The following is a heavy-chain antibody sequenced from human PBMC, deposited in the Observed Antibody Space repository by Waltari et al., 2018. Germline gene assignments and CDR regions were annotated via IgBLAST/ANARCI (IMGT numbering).Heavy chain of an antibody. V-gene: IGHV1-2*06. CDR1: GYTFSGSY. D-gene: IGHD2-15*01. CDR3: AAKGVVLPATYDY. Sequence: QVQLVQSGAEAKKPGASVKVSCKAPGYTFSGSYIHWVRQAPGQGLEWMGRIDPNSGGTDYARKFAGRVSMTRDTSISTAYVELSSLRSDDTAVYYCAAKGVVLPATYDYWGQGTLVTVSS. CDR2: IDPNSGGT. J-gene: IGHJ4*02.